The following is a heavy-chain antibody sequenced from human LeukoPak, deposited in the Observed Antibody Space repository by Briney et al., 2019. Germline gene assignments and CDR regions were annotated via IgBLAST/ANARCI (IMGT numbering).Heavy chain of an antibody. CDR2: ISSSTTYI. D-gene: IGHD3-10*01. V-gene: IGHV3-21*01. CDR3: ARGPPNYGSGTYYNY. Sequence: GGSLRLSCAASGFTFSSYSLNWVRQAPGKGLEWDSSISSSTTYIYYADSVKGRFTISRDDAKNSLYLQMNSLRAEDTAVYFCARGPPNYGSGTYYNYWGQGTLVTVSS. CDR1: GFTFSSYS. J-gene: IGHJ4*02.